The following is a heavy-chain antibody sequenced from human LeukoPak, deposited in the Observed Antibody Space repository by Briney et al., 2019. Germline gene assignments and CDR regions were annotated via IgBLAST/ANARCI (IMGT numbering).Heavy chain of an antibody. V-gene: IGHV3-20*01. J-gene: IGHJ6*02. CDR1: GFTFDDYG. CDR3: AGGDVTMASRDYYGMDV. CDR2: INWNGGST. Sequence: PGGSLRLSCAASGFTFDDYGMSWVRQAPGKGLEWVSGINWNGGSTGYADSVKGRFTISRDNAKNSLYLQMNSLRAEDTALYHCAGGDVTMASRDYYGMDVWGQGTTVTVSS. D-gene: IGHD3-10*01.